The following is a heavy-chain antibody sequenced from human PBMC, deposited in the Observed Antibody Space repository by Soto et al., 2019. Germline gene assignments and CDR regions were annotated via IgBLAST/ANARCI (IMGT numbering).Heavy chain of an antibody. J-gene: IGHJ3*02. V-gene: IGHV3-23*01. D-gene: IGHD3-10*01. CDR3: AKVGAVYGSGKGQAFDI. Sequence: EVQLLESGGGLVQPGGSLRLSCAASGFTFSNYGMNWVRQAPGKGLEWVSVVSGSGRTTYYADSVKGRFTISRDNSKNTWYLQMYILGVEDTAVYYCAKVGAVYGSGKGQAFDIWGQGTMVTVSS. CDR1: GFTFSNYG. CDR2: VSGSGRTT.